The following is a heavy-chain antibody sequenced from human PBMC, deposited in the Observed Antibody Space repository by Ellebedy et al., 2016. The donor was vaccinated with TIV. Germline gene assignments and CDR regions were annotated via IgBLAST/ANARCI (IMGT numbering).Heavy chain of an antibody. CDR3: AREGLNSIWFGEFPYNWFDP. D-gene: IGHD3-10*01. Sequence: AASVKVSCKASVGTFSSYAISWVRQAPGQGLEWMGGIIPIFGTANYAQKFQGRVTITADESTSTAYMELSSLRSEDTAVYYCAREGLNSIWFGEFPYNWFDPWGQGTLVTVSS. CDR2: IIPIFGTA. CDR1: VGTFSSYA. J-gene: IGHJ5*02. V-gene: IGHV1-69*13.